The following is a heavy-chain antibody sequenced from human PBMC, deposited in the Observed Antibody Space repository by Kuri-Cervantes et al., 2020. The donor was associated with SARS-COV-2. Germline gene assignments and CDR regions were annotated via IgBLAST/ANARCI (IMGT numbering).Heavy chain of an antibody. CDR3: AREEPENLYYYYGMDV. D-gene: IGHD1-14*01. J-gene: IGHJ6*02. Sequence: SETLSLTCTVSGYSISSGYYWGWIRQPPGKGLEWIGSIYHSGSTYYNPSLKSRVTISVDTSKNQFSLKLSSVTAADTAVYYCAREEPENLYYYYGMDVWGQGTTVTVSS. V-gene: IGHV4-38-2*02. CDR1: GYSISSGYY. CDR2: IYHSGST.